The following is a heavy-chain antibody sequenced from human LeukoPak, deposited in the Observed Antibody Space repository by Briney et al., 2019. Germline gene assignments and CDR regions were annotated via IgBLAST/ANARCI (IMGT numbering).Heavy chain of an antibody. CDR1: EFTFSTYA. Sequence: GGSLRLSCAASEFTFSTYAMHWVRQAPGKGLEWVAVISYDGSHKYYADSVKGRFTISRDNAKNSLYLQMNSLRAEDTAVYYCARARTMVRGVALYYYYGIDVWGQGTTVTVSS. CDR2: ISYDGSHK. V-gene: IGHV3-30-3*01. CDR3: ARARTMVRGVALYYYYGIDV. D-gene: IGHD3-10*01. J-gene: IGHJ6*02.